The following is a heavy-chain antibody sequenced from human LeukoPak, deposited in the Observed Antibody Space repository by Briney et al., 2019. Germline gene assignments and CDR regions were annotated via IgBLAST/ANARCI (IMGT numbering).Heavy chain of an antibody. CDR3: AKDATGSYYKNWFDP. J-gene: IGHJ5*02. D-gene: IGHD3-10*01. V-gene: IGHV3-23*01. CDR1: GFTLTSYA. Sequence: QPGGSQRPSWPPAGFTLTSYAISWVRQPPGKGLEWVSAVGGSGGSTYYADSVKGRFTISRDNSKNTLYLQMNSLRAEDTAVYYCAKDATGSYYKNWFDPWGQGTLVTVSS. CDR2: VGGSGGST.